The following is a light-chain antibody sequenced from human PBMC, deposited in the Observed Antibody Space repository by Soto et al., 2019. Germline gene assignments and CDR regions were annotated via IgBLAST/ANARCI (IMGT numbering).Light chain of an antibody. CDR2: EAS. J-gene: IGKJ1*01. CDR1: QGITSY. V-gene: IGKV1-8*01. Sequence: AIRMTQSPSSLSASTGDRVTITCRASQGITSYLSWYHQKPCKAPKLLIYEASNLESGVPSRFSGSGSGTEFTLTISSLQPDDFATYYCQQYYSDWTFGQGTKGDIK. CDR3: QQYYSDWT.